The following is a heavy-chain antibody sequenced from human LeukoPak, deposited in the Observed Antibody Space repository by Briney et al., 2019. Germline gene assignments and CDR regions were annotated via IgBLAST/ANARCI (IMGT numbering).Heavy chain of an antibody. CDR3: ARERGGEMATNDPDFDY. D-gene: IGHD5-24*01. CDR2: INPTGGST. J-gene: IGHJ4*02. CDR1: GYTFTNYY. Sequence: ASVKVSRKASGYTFTNYYMHWVRQAPGQGLEWMGLINPTGGSTSYAQKFQGRVTMTRDMSTNTVYMELSSLRSEDTAVYYCARERGGEMATNDPDFDYWGQGTLVTVSS. V-gene: IGHV1-46*01.